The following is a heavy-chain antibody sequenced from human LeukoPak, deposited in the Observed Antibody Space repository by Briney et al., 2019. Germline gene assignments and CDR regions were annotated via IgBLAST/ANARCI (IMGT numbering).Heavy chain of an antibody. D-gene: IGHD1-26*01. CDR2: IYSGGST. CDR1: GFSFSTYS. J-gene: IGHJ4*02. Sequence: PGGSLRLSCAASGFSFSTYSMSWVRQAPGKGLEWVSVIYSGGSTYYADSVKGRFTISRDNSKNTLYLQMNSLRAEDTAVYYCARDRWATNYFDYWGQGTLVTVSS. CDR3: ARDRWATNYFDY. V-gene: IGHV3-53*01.